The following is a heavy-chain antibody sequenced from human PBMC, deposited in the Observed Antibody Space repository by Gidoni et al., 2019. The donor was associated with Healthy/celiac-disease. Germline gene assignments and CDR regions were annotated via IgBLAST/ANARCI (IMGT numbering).Heavy chain of an antibody. CDR2: IYRGGST. CDR1: GFPVSSNY. Sequence: EVQLVESGGGLVQPGGSLRLSCAASGFPVSSNYMSWVRQAPGKGLEWVSVIYRGGSTYYADSVKGRFTISRDNSKNTLYLQMNSLRAEDTAVYYCARVLYGDYSGAFDIWGQGTMVTVSS. D-gene: IGHD4-17*01. J-gene: IGHJ3*02. V-gene: IGHV3-66*01. CDR3: ARVLYGDYSGAFDI.